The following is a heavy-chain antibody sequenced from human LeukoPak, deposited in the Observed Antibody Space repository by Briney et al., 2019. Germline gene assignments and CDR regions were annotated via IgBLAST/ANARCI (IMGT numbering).Heavy chain of an antibody. D-gene: IGHD1-1*01. V-gene: IGHV3-30*02. J-gene: IGHJ5*02. CDR3: AKDVEPEERRNNWFDP. Sequence: GGSLRLSCAASGFTFSSYGMHWVRQAPGKGLEWVAFIRYDGSNKYYADSVKGRFTISRDNSKNTLNLQMNSLRAEDTAMYYCAKDVEPEERRNNWFDPWGQGTLVTVSS. CDR2: IRYDGSNK. CDR1: GFTFSSYG.